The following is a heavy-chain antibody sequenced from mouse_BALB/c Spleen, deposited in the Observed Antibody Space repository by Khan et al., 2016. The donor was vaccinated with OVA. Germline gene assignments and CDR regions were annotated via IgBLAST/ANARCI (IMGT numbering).Heavy chain of an antibody. CDR2: IWGGGST. V-gene: IGHV2-6-4*01. J-gene: IGHJ1*01. CDR1: GFSLSRYS. D-gene: IGHD3-3*01. CDR3: ARNRDGGSYWYFDV. Sequence: QVQLKQSGPGLVAPSQSLSITCTVSGFSLSRYSVHWVRQPPGKGLEWLGIIWGGGSTDYNSALKSRLSISKDNSKSQVFLKMNSQQTDDTAMYYCARNRDGGSYWYFDVWGAGTAVTVSS.